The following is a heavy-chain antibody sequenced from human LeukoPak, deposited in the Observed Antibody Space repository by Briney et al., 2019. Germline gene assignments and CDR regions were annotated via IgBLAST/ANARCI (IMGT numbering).Heavy chain of an antibody. CDR2: MYSGGST. V-gene: IGHV3-66*01. CDR3: ARDDHAGTTDVFDI. Sequence: GGSLRLSCAASGFTVSSNYMSWVRQAPGKGLEWVSVMYSGGSTYSADSVKGRFTISRDNSKNTLYLQMNSLRAEDTAVYYCARDDHAGTTDVFDIWGQGTMVTVSS. J-gene: IGHJ3*02. CDR1: GFTVSSNY. D-gene: IGHD1-1*01.